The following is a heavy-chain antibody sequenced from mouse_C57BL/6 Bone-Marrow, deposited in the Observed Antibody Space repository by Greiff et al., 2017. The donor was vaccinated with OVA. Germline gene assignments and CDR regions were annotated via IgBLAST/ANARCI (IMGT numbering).Heavy chain of an antibody. J-gene: IGHJ1*03. CDR2: FDPENGDT. V-gene: IGHV14-4*01. CDR1: GFNIKDDY. D-gene: IGHD1-1*01. CDR3: TTYYGSSSNWYFDV. Sequence: VQLQQSGAELVRPGASVKLSCTASGFNIKDDYMHWVKQRPEQGLEWIGWFDPENGDTEYASKFQGKATITADTSSNTAYLQLSRLTSEDTAVYYCTTYYGSSSNWYFDVWGTGTTVTVSS.